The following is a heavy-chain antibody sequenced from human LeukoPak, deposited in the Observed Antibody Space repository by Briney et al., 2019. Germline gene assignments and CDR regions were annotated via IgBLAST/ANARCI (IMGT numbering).Heavy chain of an antibody. J-gene: IGHJ5*02. D-gene: IGHD4-17*01. CDR2: IRYDGSNK. CDR1: GFTFSSYG. V-gene: IGHV3-30*02. CDR3: ARMTVTTIDNWFDP. Sequence: GGSLRLSCAASGFTFSSYGMHWVRQAPGKGLEWVAFIRYDGSNKYYADSVKGRFTISRDNSKNTLYLQMNSLRAEDTAVYYCARMTVTTIDNWFDPWGQGTLVTVSS.